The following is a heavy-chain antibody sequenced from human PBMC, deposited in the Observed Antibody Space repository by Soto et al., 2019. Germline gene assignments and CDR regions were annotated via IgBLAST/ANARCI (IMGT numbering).Heavy chain of an antibody. CDR2: ISAYNGNT. D-gene: IGHD2-21*02. CDR3: ARDEVVVTAHNAFDI. V-gene: IGHV1-18*01. CDR1: GYTFTSYG. Sequence: QVQLVQSGAEVKKPGASVKVSCKASGYTFTSYGISWVRQAPGQGLEWMGWISAYNGNTNYAQKLQSRVTMTTDTSPSTAYMELRSLISDDTAVYYCARDEVVVTAHNAFDICGHGTMVTFSS. J-gene: IGHJ3*02.